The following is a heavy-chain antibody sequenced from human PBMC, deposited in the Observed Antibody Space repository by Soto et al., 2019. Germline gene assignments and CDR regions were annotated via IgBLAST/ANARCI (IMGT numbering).Heavy chain of an antibody. J-gene: IGHJ4*02. D-gene: IGHD4-17*01. Sequence: SETLSLTCAVFGGSFSGYYWSWIRQPPGKGLEWIGEINHSGSTNYNPSLKSRVTISVDTSKNQFSLKLSSVTAADTAVYYCARGVTTVTTEFDYWGQGTLVTVSS. V-gene: IGHV4-34*01. CDR2: INHSGST. CDR1: GGSFSGYY. CDR3: ARGVTTVTTEFDY.